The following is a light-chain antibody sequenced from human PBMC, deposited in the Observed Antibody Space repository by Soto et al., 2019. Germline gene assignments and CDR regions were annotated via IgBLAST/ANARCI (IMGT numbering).Light chain of an antibody. CDR2: DVS. Sequence: QSLLTQPGSVSGSPGQSITITRTGTSSDVGGYNYVSWYQQHPGKAPKLMIYDVSNRPSGVSNRFSGSKSGNTASLTISGLQAEDEADYYCSSYTSSSTYVFGTGTKVTV. CDR3: SSYTSSSTYV. V-gene: IGLV2-14*03. CDR1: SSDVGGYNY. J-gene: IGLJ1*01.